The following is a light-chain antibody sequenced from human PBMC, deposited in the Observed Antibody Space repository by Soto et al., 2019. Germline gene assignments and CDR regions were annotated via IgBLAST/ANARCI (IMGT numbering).Light chain of an antibody. CDR2: EGT. V-gene: IGLV2-23*01. CDR1: SSDVGSYNL. J-gene: IGLJ1*01. CDR3: CSYAGPYTLYG. Sequence: QSALAQPASVSGSPGQSITISCTGTSSDVGSYNLVSWYQQHPGKAPTLIIYEGTKRPSGISYRFSGSKSGNTASLTISGLQAEDDAHYYCCSYAGPYTLYGFGTGTKLTVL.